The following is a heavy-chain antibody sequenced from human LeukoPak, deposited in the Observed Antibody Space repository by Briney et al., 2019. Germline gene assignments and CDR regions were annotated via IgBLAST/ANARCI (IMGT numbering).Heavy chain of an antibody. J-gene: IGHJ4*02. CDR1: WFTVSSNY. V-gene: IGHV3-53*01. CDR2: LYSGGST. Sequence: GGSLRLSCAASWFTVSSNYMRWVRHAPGKWLKGVSVLYSGGSTYYADPLKGRFTICRYNSNNTLYIPMNSLRAEDTAVYYCEKAGDSSGYSMVFDYWGQGTLVTVSS. D-gene: IGHD3-22*01. CDR3: EKAGDSSGYSMVFDY.